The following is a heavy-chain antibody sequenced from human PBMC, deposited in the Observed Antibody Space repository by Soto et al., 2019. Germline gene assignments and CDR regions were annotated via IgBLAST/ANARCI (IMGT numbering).Heavy chain of an antibody. J-gene: IGHJ5*01. CDR2: ISHDGSVQ. CDR1: GFTFGASA. V-gene: IGHV3-30*04. D-gene: IGHD6-13*01. CDR3: AKEGSAYISTWYDC. Sequence: GGSLRLSCAASGFTFGASALQWVRQASGKGLEWVAVISHDGSVQHYADAVKGRFTISRDNSKNILYLQMNSLRAEDTAVYYCAKEGSAYISTWYDCWGQGTLVTVSS.